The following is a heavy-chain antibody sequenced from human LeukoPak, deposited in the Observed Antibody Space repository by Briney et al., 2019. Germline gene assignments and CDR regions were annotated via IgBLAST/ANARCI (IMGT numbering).Heavy chain of an antibody. D-gene: IGHD2-21*01. CDR2: ITSSGRST. CDR1: GFSFSDHY. Sequence: GGSLRLSCTASGFSFSDHYMTWMRHAPGKGLEWISYITSSGRSTDYADSVKGRFIISRDNDMNSMFLQMSSLRVDDTAVYYCTRDPDYGDPDWGQGTLVTVSS. CDR3: TRDPDYGDPD. V-gene: IGHV3-11*01. J-gene: IGHJ4*02.